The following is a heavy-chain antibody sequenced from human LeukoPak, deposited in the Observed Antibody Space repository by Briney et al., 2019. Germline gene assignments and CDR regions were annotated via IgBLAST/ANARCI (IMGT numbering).Heavy chain of an antibody. Sequence: ASVKVSCKASGYSFTAYYMHWVRQAPGQGLEWMGLINPTGGSTGYAQKFQGRVTMTRDMSTSTDYMELSSLRSEDTAIYYCARDNSVGDNAWWFDPWGQGTLVTVPS. J-gene: IGHJ5*02. CDR3: ARDNSVGDNAWWFDP. CDR2: INPTGGST. V-gene: IGHV1-46*01. CDR1: GYSFTAYY. D-gene: IGHD1-26*01.